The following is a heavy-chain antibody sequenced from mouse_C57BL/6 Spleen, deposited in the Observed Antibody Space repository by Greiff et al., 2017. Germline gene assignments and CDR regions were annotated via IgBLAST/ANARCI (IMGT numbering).Heavy chain of an antibody. V-gene: IGHV1-15*01. Sequence: VQLQQSGAELVRPGASVTLSCKASGYTFTDYEMHWVKQTPVHGLEWIGAIDPETGGTAYNQKFKVKAILTADKSSSTAYMELRSLTSEDSAVYYCTRGGLLGAMDYWGQGTSVTVSS. CDR2: IDPETGGT. CDR3: TRGGLLGAMDY. J-gene: IGHJ4*01. D-gene: IGHD1-1*01. CDR1: GYTFTDYE.